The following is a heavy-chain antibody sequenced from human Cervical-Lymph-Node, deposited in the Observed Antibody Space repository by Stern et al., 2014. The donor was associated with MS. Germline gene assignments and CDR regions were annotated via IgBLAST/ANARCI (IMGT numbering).Heavy chain of an antibody. CDR3: ARALRNAYTWFDP. Sequence: QLQLQESGPGLVKPSETLYLTCTVSGGSIYNYYWTWIRQPPGKGLEWIGHIYYSGSTNYNPSLESRVTMSVDSSKNEFSLILTSVTAADTAVYYCARALRNAYTWFDPWGQGTLVTVSS. J-gene: IGHJ5*01. CDR2: IYYSGST. D-gene: IGHD2-2*01. CDR1: GGSIYNYY. V-gene: IGHV4-59*01.